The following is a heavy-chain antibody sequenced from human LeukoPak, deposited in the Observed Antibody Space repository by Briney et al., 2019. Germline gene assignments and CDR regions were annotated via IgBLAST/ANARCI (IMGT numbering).Heavy chain of an antibody. CDR3: AKCLGWQSRTFYYYGMDV. CDR2: ISYDGSNK. J-gene: IGHJ6*02. V-gene: IGHV3-30*18. CDR1: GFTFSSYG. Sequence: PGGSLRLSCAASGFTFSSYGMHWVRQAPGKGLEWVAVISYDGSNKYYADSVKGRFTISRDNSKNTLYLQMNSLRAEDTAVYYCAKCLGWQSRTFYYYGMDVWGQGTTVTVSS. D-gene: IGHD6-19*01.